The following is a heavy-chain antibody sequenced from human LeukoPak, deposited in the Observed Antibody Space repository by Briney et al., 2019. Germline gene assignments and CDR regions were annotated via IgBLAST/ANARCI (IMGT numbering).Heavy chain of an antibody. J-gene: IGHJ4*02. CDR1: GYTFTGYY. D-gene: IGHD1-26*01. Sequence: ASVKVSCKASGYTFTGYYIHWVRQAPGQGLEWMGWINPDSGGANSAQMFQDRVTMTRDTSISTAYMELSRLRSDDTAVYYCARELFYTSGSKSNRVDYWGQGTLVTVSS. V-gene: IGHV1-2*02. CDR2: INPDSGGA. CDR3: ARELFYTSGSKSNRVDY.